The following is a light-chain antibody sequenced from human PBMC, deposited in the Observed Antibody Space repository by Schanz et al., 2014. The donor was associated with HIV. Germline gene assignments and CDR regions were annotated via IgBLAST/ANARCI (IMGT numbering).Light chain of an antibody. Sequence: QSALTQPPSASGSPGQSVTISCTGTSSDVGGYNYVSWYQHHPGKAPKFMIFEVSKRPSGVPDRFSGSKSGNTASLTVSGLQAEDEADYYCSSHAGSDKFGIFGGGTKLTVL. CDR1: SSDVGGYNY. J-gene: IGLJ2*01. V-gene: IGLV2-8*01. CDR3: SSHAGSDKFGI. CDR2: EVS.